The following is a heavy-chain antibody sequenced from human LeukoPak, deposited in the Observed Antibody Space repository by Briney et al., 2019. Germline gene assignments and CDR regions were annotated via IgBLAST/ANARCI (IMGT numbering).Heavy chain of an antibody. D-gene: IGHD1-26*01. V-gene: IGHV1-18*01. CDR3: ARDMAQVGATPLDY. Sequence: ASVKVSCKASGYTFTSYGISWVRQAPGQGLEWMGWISAYNGNTNYAQKLQGRVTMTTDTSTSTAYMELRSLRSDDTAVYYCARDMAQVGATPLDYWGQGTLVTVSS. CDR2: ISAYNGNT. CDR1: GYTFTSYG. J-gene: IGHJ4*02.